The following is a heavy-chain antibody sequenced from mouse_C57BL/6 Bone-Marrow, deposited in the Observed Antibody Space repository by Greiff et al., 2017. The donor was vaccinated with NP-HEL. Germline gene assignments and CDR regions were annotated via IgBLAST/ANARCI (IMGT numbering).Heavy chain of an antibody. V-gene: IGHV1-81*01. CDR1: GYTFTSYG. CDR3: ARMRGGNFFDY. J-gene: IGHJ2*01. Sequence: QVQLQQSGAELARPGASVKLSCKASGYTFTSYGISWVKQRTGQGLEWIGEIYPRSGNTYYNAKFKGKATLTADKSSSTAYMELRSLTSEDSAVYFCARMRGGNFFDYWGQGTTLTVSS. D-gene: IGHD1-1*02. CDR2: IYPRSGNT.